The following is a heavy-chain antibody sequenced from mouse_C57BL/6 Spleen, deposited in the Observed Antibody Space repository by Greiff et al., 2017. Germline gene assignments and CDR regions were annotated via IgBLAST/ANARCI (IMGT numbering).Heavy chain of an antibody. CDR1: GYAFTNYL. CDR2: INPGSGGT. D-gene: IGHD2-5*01. Sequence: QLQQSGAELVRPGTSVKVSCKASGYAFTNYLIEWVKQRPGQGLEWIGVINPGSGGTNYNEKFKGKATLTADKSSSTAYMQLSSLTSEDSAVYFCASSHSNYGGYAMDYWGQGTSVTVSS. J-gene: IGHJ4*01. CDR3: ASSHSNYGGYAMDY. V-gene: IGHV1-54*01.